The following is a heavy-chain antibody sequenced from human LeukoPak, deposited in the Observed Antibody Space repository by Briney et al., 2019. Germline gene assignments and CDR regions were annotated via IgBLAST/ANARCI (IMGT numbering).Heavy chain of an antibody. D-gene: IGHD4-17*01. CDR1: GFTLCSYS. CDR3: AINTVTQYYYYGMDV. Sequence: GGSLRLSCAGSGFTLCSYSKRWGRQAPGEGGEGVSPISGSGGSTYYADSVKGRFTISRDNSKNTLYLQMNSLRAEDTAVYYCAINTVTQYYYYGMDVWGQGTTVTVSS. CDR2: ISGSGGST. V-gene: IGHV3-23*01. J-gene: IGHJ6*02.